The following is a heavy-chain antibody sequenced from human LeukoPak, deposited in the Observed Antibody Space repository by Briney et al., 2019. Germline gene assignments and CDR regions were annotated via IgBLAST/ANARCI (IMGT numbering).Heavy chain of an antibody. CDR1: GITFSSFA. D-gene: IGHD3-22*01. J-gene: IGHJ4*02. CDR2: ISGSGGST. CDR3: AKGGETYYYDSSGYYDRRYFDY. V-gene: IGHV3-23*01. Sequence: GGSLRLSCAASGITFSSFAMSWVRQTPGKGLEWVSAISGSGGSTYYADSVKGRFTISRDNSKNTLYLQMSSLRAEDTAVYYCAKGGETYYYDSSGYYDRRYFDYWGQGTLVTVSS.